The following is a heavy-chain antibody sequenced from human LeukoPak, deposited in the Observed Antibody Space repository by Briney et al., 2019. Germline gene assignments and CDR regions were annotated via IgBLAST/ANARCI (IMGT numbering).Heavy chain of an antibody. CDR1: GGTFSSYA. Sequence: SVKVYCKASGGTFSSYAISRVRQAPEQGLEWMGAIIPIFGTANYAQKFQGRVTITADESTSTAYMELSSLRSEDTAVYYCARSRSICSSTSCYFDYWGQGTLVTVSS. J-gene: IGHJ4*02. V-gene: IGHV1-69*01. D-gene: IGHD2-2*01. CDR2: IIPIFGTA. CDR3: ARSRSICSSTSCYFDY.